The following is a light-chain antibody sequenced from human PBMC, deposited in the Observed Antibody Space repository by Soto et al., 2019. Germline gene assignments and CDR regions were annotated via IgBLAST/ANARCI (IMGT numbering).Light chain of an antibody. CDR2: EGN. Sequence: QSVLTQPASVSGSPGQSITISCTGTSSDVGNYNFVSWYQHHPGKAPKLMIYEGNKRPSGVSNRFSGSRSGNTASLTVSGLQAEDEADYYCCSYAGSSTVLFGGGTKLTVL. J-gene: IGLJ2*01. V-gene: IGLV2-23*01. CDR3: CSYAGSSTVL. CDR1: SSDVGNYNF.